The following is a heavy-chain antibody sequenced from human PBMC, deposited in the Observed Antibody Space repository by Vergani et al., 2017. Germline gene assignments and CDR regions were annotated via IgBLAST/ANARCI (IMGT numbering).Heavy chain of an antibody. CDR3: ARGAGAYYDILTGYTGFDP. D-gene: IGHD3-9*01. CDR2: IYYSGST. V-gene: IGHV4-59*01. CDR1: GGSISSYY. J-gene: IGHJ5*02. Sequence: QLQLQESGSGLVKPSQTLSLTCAVSGGSISSYYWSWIRQPPGKGLEWIGYIYYSGSTNYNPSLKSRVTISVDTSKNQFSLKLSSVTAADTAVYYCARGAGAYYDILTGYTGFDPWGQGTLVTVSS.